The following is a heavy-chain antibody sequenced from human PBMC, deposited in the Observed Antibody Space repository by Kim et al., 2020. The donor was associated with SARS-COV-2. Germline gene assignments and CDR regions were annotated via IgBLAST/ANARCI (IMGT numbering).Heavy chain of an antibody. D-gene: IGHD3-22*01. CDR3: AMAGDYDISGYYGFLHH. V-gene: IGHV3-74*01. J-gene: IGHJ1*01. Sequence: VKGRFTISRDNAKNTLFLQMNRLSSEDTAVYYCAMAGDYDISGYYGFLHHWGQGALVTVSS.